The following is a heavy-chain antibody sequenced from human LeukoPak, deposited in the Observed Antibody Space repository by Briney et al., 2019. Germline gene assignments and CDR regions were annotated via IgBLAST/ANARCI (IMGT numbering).Heavy chain of an antibody. D-gene: IGHD6-19*01. Sequence: GGSLRLSCAASRFTFRSYSMNWVRQAPGKGLAWVSSISSSSSYIYYADSVKGRFTISRDNAKNSLYLQMNSLRAEDTAVYYCARGDSRGWSPDPYYYYGMDVWGQGTTVTVSS. CDR3: ARGDSRGWSPDPYYYYGMDV. V-gene: IGHV3-21*01. CDR1: RFTFRSYS. CDR2: ISSSSSYI. J-gene: IGHJ6*02.